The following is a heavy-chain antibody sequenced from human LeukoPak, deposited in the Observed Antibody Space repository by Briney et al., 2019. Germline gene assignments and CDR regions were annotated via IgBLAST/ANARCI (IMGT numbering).Heavy chain of an antibody. CDR2: ISAYNGNT. CDR1: GYTFTSYG. CDR3: ARIRFLEWLLSD. J-gene: IGHJ4*02. D-gene: IGHD3-3*01. Sequence: ASVKVSCKASGYTFTSYGISWVRQAPGQGLEWMGWISAYNGNTNYAQKLQGRVNMTTDTSPSTGYMELRSLRSDDTAVYYCARIRFLEWLLSDWGQGTLVTVSS. V-gene: IGHV1-18*01.